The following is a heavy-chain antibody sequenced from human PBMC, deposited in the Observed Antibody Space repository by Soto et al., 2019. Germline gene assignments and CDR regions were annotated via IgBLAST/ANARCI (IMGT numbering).Heavy chain of an antibody. CDR3: ARGFSTYGSSCYDNNFDY. CDR2: INPSGGST. D-gene: IGHD6-13*01. J-gene: IGHJ4*02. CDR1: GDTFTSYY. V-gene: IGHV1-46*01. Sequence: ASVKVSCKASGDTFTSYYSHWVRQAPGQGLEWMGVINPSGGSTSSAQKFQGRVTMTKDTSTSTVYMELSSLRSEDTALYYCARGFSTYGSSCYDNNFDYWAQG.